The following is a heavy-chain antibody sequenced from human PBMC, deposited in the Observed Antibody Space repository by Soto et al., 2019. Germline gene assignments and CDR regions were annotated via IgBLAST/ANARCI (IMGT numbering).Heavy chain of an antibody. V-gene: IGHV1-3*01. CDR3: ARSGVLLWFGEFYYYYGMDV. CDR1: GYTFTSYA. J-gene: IGHJ6*02. CDR2: INAGNGNT. D-gene: IGHD3-10*01. Sequence: ASGKVSYKASGYTFTSYAMHWVRQAPGQRLEWMGRINAGNGNTKYSQKFQGRVTITRDTTASTAYMELSSLRSEDTAVYYCARSGVLLWFGEFYYYYGMDVWGQGTTVTVSS.